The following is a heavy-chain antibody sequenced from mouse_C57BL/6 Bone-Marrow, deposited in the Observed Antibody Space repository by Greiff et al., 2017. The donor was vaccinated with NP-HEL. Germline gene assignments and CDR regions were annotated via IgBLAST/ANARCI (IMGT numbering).Heavy chain of an antibody. CDR3: AGYNY. CDR1: GFTFSSYT. CDR2: ISGGGGNT. V-gene: IGHV5-9*01. J-gene: IGHJ2*01. Sequence: EVKVEESGGGLVKPGGSLKLSCAASGFTFSSYTMSWVRQTPEKRLEWVATISGGGGNTYYLDSVKGRFTISRYNAKNTLYLQMSSMRSDDTALYYCAGYNYWGQGTTLTVSS.